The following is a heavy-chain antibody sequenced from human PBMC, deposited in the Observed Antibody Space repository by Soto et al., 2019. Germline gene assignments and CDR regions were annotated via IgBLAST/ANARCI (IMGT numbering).Heavy chain of an antibody. CDR2: IIPIFGTA. CDR3: ARYGYYGSGAPSPFDI. Sequence: SVKVSCKTSGGTISRYAVSWVRQAPGQGLEWMGGIIPIFGTANYAQKFQGRVTITADESTSTAYMELSSLRSEDTAVYYCARYGYYGSGAPSPFDIWGQGTMVTVSS. CDR1: GGTISRYA. J-gene: IGHJ3*02. D-gene: IGHD3-10*01. V-gene: IGHV1-69*13.